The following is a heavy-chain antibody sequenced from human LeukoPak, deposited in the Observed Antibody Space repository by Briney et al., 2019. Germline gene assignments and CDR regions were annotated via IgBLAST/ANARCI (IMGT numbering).Heavy chain of an antibody. Sequence: GESLKISCKGSGYSFTSYWIGWVRQMPGKGLEWMGIIYPGDSDTRYSPSFQGQVTIPADKSISTAYLQWSSLKASDTAMYYCASRRYFDWLSLDAFDIWGQGTMVTVSS. D-gene: IGHD3-9*01. CDR3: ASRRYFDWLSLDAFDI. CDR1: GYSFTSYW. CDR2: IYPGDSDT. J-gene: IGHJ3*02. V-gene: IGHV5-51*01.